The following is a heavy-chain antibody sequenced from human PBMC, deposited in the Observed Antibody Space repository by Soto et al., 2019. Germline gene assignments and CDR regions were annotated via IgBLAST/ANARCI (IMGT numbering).Heavy chain of an antibody. CDR3: TRDSDFWSGYYGGPDY. D-gene: IGHD3-3*01. CDR2: IRSKAYGGTT. V-gene: IGHV3-49*04. CDR1: GFTFGDYA. J-gene: IGHJ4*02. Sequence: SLRLSCTASGFTFGDYAMSWVRQAPGKGLEWVGFIRSKAYGGTTEYAASVKGRFTISRDDTKSIAYLQMNSLKTEDTAVYYCTRDSDFWSGYYGGPDYWGQGTLVTVSS.